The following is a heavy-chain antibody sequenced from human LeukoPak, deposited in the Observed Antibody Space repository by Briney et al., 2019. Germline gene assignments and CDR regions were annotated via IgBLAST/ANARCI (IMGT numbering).Heavy chain of an antibody. D-gene: IGHD6-19*01. CDR3: ATSTYSSGWLDY. J-gene: IGHJ4*02. CDR2: INPNSGGT. Sequence: ASVKVSCKASGYTFTGYYMHWVRQAPGQGRKWMGWINPNSGGTNYAQKFQGRVTMTRDTSISTAYMELSRLRSDDTAVYYCATSTYSSGWLDYWGQGTLVTVSS. V-gene: IGHV1-2*02. CDR1: GYTFTGYY.